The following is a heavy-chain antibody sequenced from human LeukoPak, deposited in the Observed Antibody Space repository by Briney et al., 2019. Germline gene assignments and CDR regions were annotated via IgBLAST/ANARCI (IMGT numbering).Heavy chain of an antibody. J-gene: IGHJ4*02. CDR1: ELTFSRHA. V-gene: IGHV3-23*01. CDR3: AKDGAYGDYADY. Sequence: PRGSLRLSCAASELTFSRHALSWVRQAPGKGLEWVSSLSGSGYNTYYADSVKGRFTISRDNSKNTVYLQMNSLRAEDTAVYYCAKDGAYGDYADYWGQGTLVTVSS. D-gene: IGHD4-17*01. CDR2: LSGSGYNT.